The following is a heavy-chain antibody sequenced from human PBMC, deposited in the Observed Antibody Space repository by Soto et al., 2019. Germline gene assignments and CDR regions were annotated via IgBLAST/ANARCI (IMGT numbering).Heavy chain of an antibody. D-gene: IGHD2-15*01. CDR1: GFAFRSYG. CDR3: ARDQTDSGGYSDS. Sequence: PGGSLRLSCEGSGFAFRSYGIQWFRQAPGKGLEWLGLIWNDGSHAYYADSVKGRFTISRDNSKNTVFLQVSNLRAEDTAVYFCARDQTDSGGYSDSWGQGTLVTVSS. J-gene: IGHJ4*02. CDR2: IWNDGSHA. V-gene: IGHV3-33*01.